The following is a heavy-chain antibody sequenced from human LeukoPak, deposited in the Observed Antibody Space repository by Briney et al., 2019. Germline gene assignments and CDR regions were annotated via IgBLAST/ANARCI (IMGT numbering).Heavy chain of an antibody. CDR2: INPNSGGT. Sequence: VNLSCTASGYTFTGYYMHWVRQAPGQGLEWMRWINPNSGGTDYAQKFQGRVTMTRHTSISTAYMELSRLRSDDTAVYYCARRGAAPAAIYPFDYWGQGTLVTVSS. V-gene: IGHV1-2*02. J-gene: IGHJ4*02. CDR3: ARRGAAPAAIYPFDY. D-gene: IGHD2-2*01. CDR1: GYTFTGYY.